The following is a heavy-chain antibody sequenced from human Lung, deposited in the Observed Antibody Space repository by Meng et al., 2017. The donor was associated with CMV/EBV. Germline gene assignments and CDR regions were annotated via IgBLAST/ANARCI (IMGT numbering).Heavy chain of an antibody. CDR2: IPHRGSS. V-gene: IGHV4-4*02. Sequence: QVQLQQWGAGLLTPSETLSLTCAVSGDSITNHNWWAWVRQPPGKGLEWIGEIPHRGSSAYNPSLKSRVSMSIDKSKNQFSLKLTSVTAADTAVYHCLRRSGGSVWGQGTLVTVSS. CDR1: GDSITNHNW. J-gene: IGHJ1*01. CDR3: LRRSGGSV. D-gene: IGHD3-10*01.